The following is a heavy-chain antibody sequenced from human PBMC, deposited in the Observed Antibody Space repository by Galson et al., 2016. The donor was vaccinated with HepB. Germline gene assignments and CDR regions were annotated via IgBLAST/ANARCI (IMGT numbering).Heavy chain of an antibody. D-gene: IGHD6-13*01. CDR1: GFTFSTYI. CDR3: ARATDSSWHNFDY. CDR2: ISNDGNIK. Sequence: SLRLSCAGSGFTFSTYIMHWVRQAPGKGPQWVTVISNDGNIKTYADSVKGRFTISRDNSRNKGFLQMNSLGPEDTAVYYCARATDSSWHNFDYWGQGTLVTVSS. J-gene: IGHJ4*02. V-gene: IGHV3-30*06.